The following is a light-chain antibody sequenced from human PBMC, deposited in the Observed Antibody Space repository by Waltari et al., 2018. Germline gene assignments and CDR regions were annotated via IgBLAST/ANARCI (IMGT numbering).Light chain of an antibody. CDR3: QQRSNWLT. Sequence: EIVLTQSPATLSLSPGERATLSCRASQTVGSFLAWYKQKPGQAPRLLIYDASNRATGTPARFSGSGSGTDFTLTISSLEPEDFAVYYCQQRSNWLTFGGGTKVEIK. V-gene: IGKV3-11*01. CDR1: QTVGSF. J-gene: IGKJ4*01. CDR2: DAS.